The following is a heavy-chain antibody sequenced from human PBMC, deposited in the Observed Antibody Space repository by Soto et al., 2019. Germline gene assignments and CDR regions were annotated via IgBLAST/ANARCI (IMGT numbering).Heavy chain of an antibody. CDR1: CISIPSHY. CDR3: ARGVLLAPDV. V-gene: IGHV4-59*08. J-gene: IGHJ6*02. D-gene: IGHD1-26*01. CDR2: MYYSGRT. Sequence: SGTLSLTCNVLCISIPSHYWTWVRQPPGKGLEWIGYMYYSGRTNYNPSLKSRVTVSIDPSKNQFSLQMSSITAADTAVYYCARGVLLAPDVWGQGTTVT.